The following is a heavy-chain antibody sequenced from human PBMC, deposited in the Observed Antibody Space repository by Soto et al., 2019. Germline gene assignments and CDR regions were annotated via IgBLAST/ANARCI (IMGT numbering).Heavy chain of an antibody. V-gene: IGHV3-23*01. CDR2: ISGSGGST. CDR1: GFTFSSYA. J-gene: IGHJ6*02. D-gene: IGHD6-13*01. Sequence: PGGSLRLSCAASGFTFSSYAMSWVRQAPGKGLEWVSAISGSGGSTYYADSVKGRFTISRDNSKNTLYLQMNSLRAEDTAVYYCAKEXGIAAATSEYYYYGMDVWGQGTTVTVSS. CDR3: AKEXGIAAATSEYYYYGMDV.